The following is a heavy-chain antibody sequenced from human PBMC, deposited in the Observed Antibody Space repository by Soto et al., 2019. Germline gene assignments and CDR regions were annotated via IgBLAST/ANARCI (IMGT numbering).Heavy chain of an antibody. CDR1: GASISSGDHY. V-gene: IGHV4-31*03. J-gene: IGHJ4*02. D-gene: IGHD1-20*01. CDR3: ARSPVITAYYFDS. Sequence: QVHLQESGPGLVKPSQTLSLTCTVSGASISSGDHYWNWIRQHPGKGLEWIGYIYYSEITSYNPSLKSRVTISLDTSSNQFSLKLNSVTAADTAVFYCARSPVITAYYFDSWGQGTLVAVSS. CDR2: IYYSEIT.